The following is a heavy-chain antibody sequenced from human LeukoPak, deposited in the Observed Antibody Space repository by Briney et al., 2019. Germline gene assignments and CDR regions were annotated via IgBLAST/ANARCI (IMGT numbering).Heavy chain of an antibody. J-gene: IGHJ4*02. CDR1: GFTVSSNY. D-gene: IGHD3-10*01. CDR3: ARDRTMVRGVPAFDY. V-gene: IGHV3-66*01. CDR2: IYSGGST. Sequence: GGSLRLSCAASGFTVSSNYMSWARQAPGNGLEWVSVIYSGGSTYYADSVKGRFTISRDNSKNTLYLQMNSLRAEDTAVYYCARDRTMVRGVPAFDYWGQGTLVTVSS.